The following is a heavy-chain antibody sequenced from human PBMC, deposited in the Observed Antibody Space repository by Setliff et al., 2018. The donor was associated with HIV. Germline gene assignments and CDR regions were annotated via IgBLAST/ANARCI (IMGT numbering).Heavy chain of an antibody. J-gene: IGHJ5*02. Sequence: GGSLRLSCAASGFSFSNFWMHWVRQAPGKGLEWVASISPDGNRNHCVGSVKGRFTASRDNAKSSLYLQMNSLRAEDTAVYYCARVLLRTNAVYGVVSNQFDPWGQGTLVTVLL. CDR3: ARVLLRTNAVYGVVSNQFDP. CDR1: GFSFSNFW. CDR2: ISPDGNRN. D-gene: IGHD2-8*01. V-gene: IGHV3-7*03.